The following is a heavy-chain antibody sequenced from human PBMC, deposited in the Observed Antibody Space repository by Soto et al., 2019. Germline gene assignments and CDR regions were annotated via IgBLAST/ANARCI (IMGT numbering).Heavy chain of an antibody. V-gene: IGHV3-30*18. CDR2: ISYDGSNK. D-gene: IGHD3-22*01. Sequence: GGSLRLSCAASGFTFSSYGMHWVRQAPGKGLEWVAVISYDGSNKYYADSVKGRFTISRDNSKNTLYLQMNSLRAEDTAVYYCAKTYDSSGYYVYNDYWGQGTLVTVSS. CDR3: AKTYDSSGYYVYNDY. J-gene: IGHJ4*02. CDR1: GFTFSSYG.